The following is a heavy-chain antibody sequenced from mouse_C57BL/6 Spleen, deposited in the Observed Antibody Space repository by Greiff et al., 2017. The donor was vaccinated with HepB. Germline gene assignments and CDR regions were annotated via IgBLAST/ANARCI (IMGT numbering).Heavy chain of an antibody. CDR3: ASGYYAMDY. CDR1: GFTFSDYG. CDR2: ISSGSSTI. Sequence: EVKVVESGGGLVKPGGSLKLSCAASGFTFSDYGMHWVRQAPEKGLEWVAYISSGSSTIYYADTVKGRFTISRDNAKNTLFLQMTSLRFEDTAMYYCASGYYAMDYWGQGTSVTVSS. V-gene: IGHV5-17*01. J-gene: IGHJ4*01.